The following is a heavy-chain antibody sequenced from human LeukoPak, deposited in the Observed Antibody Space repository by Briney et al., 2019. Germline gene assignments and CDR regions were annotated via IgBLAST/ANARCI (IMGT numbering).Heavy chain of an antibody. V-gene: IGHV3-7*01. CDR2: IHENGGEK. J-gene: IGHJ4*01. CDR3: ASGGHLDY. D-gene: IGHD3-16*01. CDR1: GLTFSNFW. Sequence: GGSLRLSCAASGLTFSNFWMSWVRQAPGKGLEWVANIHENGGEKHYVDSVRGRFTISRDNAKNSLSLEMTSLRGEDTAVYYCASGGHLDYWGQGTLVTVSS.